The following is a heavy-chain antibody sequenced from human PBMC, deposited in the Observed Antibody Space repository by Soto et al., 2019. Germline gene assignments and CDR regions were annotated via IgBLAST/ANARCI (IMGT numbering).Heavy chain of an antibody. V-gene: IGHV4-59*08. CDR1: GGSISSYY. Sequence: SETLSLICTVSGGSISSYYWSWIRQPPGKGLEWIGYIYYSGSTNYNPSLKSRVTISVDTSKNQFSLKLSSVTAADTAVYYCARHAEYDDYIWGSYPRFDIWGQGTMVTVSS. D-gene: IGHD3-16*02. J-gene: IGHJ3*02. CDR3: ARHAEYDDYIWGSYPRFDI. CDR2: IYYSGST.